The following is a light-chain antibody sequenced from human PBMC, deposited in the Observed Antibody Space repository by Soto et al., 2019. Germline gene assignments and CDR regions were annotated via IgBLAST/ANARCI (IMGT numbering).Light chain of an antibody. CDR2: SNN. Sequence: QAVVTQPPSASGTPGQRVTISCSGSSSNIGSNTVNWYQQLPGTAPKLLIYSNNQRPSGVPARLSGSKSGTSAALAISGLQSEDEADYYCAAWYDSLNGVVFGGGTKLTVL. V-gene: IGLV1-44*01. CDR3: AAWYDSLNGVV. CDR1: SSNIGSNT. J-gene: IGLJ2*01.